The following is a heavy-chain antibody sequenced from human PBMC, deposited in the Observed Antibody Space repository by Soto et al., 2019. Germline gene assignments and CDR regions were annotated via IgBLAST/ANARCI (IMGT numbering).Heavy chain of an antibody. V-gene: IGHV3-21*02. J-gene: IGHJ6*02. CDR2: LSTGSSYL. CDR3: VKGGEDITSPYGMDV. CDR1: GFTFRTHT. D-gene: IGHD3-16*01. Sequence: EVQLVESGGGLVKAGGSLRLSCTASGFTFRTHTLLLVRQAPGKGLEWVSSLSTGSSYLEYAHSVRGLFIISRDDDKDSVFLQMNSIKTDETGVYYCVKGGEDITSPYGMDVWGHGTTVTVSS.